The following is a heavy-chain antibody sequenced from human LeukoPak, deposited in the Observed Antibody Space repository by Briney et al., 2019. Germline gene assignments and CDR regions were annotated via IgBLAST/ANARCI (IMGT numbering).Heavy chain of an antibody. V-gene: IGHV3-30*18. D-gene: IGHD6-19*01. CDR1: GFTFSSYG. CDR2: ISYDGSNK. J-gene: IGHJ4*02. Sequence: GGSLRLSCAASGFTFSSYGMHWVRQAPGKGLGGVSVISYDGSNKYYADSVKGRFTISRDNSKNTLYLQMNSLRAEDTAVYYCAKDRGSGCSSWGQGTLVTVSS. CDR3: AKDRGSGCSS.